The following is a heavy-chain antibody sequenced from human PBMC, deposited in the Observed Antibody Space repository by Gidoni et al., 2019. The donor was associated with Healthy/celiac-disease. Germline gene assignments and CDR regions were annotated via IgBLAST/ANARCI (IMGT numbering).Heavy chain of an antibody. V-gene: IGHV3-15*01. J-gene: IGHJ4*02. CDR2: IKSKTDGGTT. CDR3: TTATADSIFGVVFDY. Sequence: EVQLVESGGGLVKPGGSLRLSCAASGFTFSNAWMSRVRQAPGKGLEWVGRIKSKTDGGTTDYAAPVKGRFTISRDDSKNTLYLQMNSLKTEDTAVYYCTTATADSIFGVVFDYWGQGTLVTVSS. CDR1: GFTFSNAW. D-gene: IGHD3-3*01.